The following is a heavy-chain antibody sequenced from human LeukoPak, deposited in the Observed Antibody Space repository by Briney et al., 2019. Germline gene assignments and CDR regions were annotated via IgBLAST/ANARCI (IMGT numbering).Heavy chain of an antibody. CDR2: FDPEDGET. J-gene: IGHJ4*02. V-gene: IGHV1-24*01. CDR1: GYTLTELS. Sequence: ASVKVPCKVSGYTLTELSMHWVRQAPGKGLEWMGGFDPEDGETIYTQKFQGRVTMTEDTSTDTAYMELSSLSSEDTAVYYCATHSSDSSGYYYYWGQGTLVTVSS. CDR3: ATHSSDSSGYYYY. D-gene: IGHD3-22*01.